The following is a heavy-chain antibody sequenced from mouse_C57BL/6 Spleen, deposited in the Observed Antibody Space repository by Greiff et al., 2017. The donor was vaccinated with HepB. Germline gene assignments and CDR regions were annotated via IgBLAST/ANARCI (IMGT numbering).Heavy chain of an antibody. CDR1: GFSFNTYA. J-gene: IGHJ3*01. Sequence: EAGGGLVQPKGSLKLSCAASGFSFNTYAMNWVRQAPGKGLEWVARIRSKSNNYATYYADSVKDRFTISRDDSESMLYLQMNNLKTEDTAMYYCVATGTAYWGQGTLVTVSA. D-gene: IGHD4-1*02. V-gene: IGHV10-1*01. CDR2: IRSKSNNYAT. CDR3: VATGTAY.